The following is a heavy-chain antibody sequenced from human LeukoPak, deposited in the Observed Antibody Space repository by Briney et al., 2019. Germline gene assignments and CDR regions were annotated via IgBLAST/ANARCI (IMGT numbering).Heavy chain of an antibody. CDR3: ARLGELLPIDY. CDR1: GYTFTSYA. Sequence: GASVKLSCKASGYTFTSYAMHWVRQAPGQRLKWMGGINAGKGNTKYSQTFQGRVTITRDPSASTAYMELSSLRSEDTAVYYGARLGELLPIDYSGQGALVSVSS. V-gene: IGHV1-3*01. D-gene: IGHD3-10*01. CDR2: INAGKGNT. J-gene: IGHJ4*02.